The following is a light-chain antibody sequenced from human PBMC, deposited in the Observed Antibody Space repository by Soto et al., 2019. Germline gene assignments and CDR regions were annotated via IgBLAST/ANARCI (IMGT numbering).Light chain of an antibody. CDR3: LQYVNWPTT. CDR2: ATV. Sequence: EISMTHSPGTLSVSPGERATLSSRASQSVADKVARYQQTSGQPPKLLPYATVSRAAGVPGRFSGSGSGTAFTLTISSRQSEGYGVYICLQYVNWPTTFGHGTKVDIK. CDR1: QSVADK. J-gene: IGKJ1*01. V-gene: IGKV3-15*01.